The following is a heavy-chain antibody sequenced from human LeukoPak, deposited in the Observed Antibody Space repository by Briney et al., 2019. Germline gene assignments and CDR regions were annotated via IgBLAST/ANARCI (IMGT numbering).Heavy chain of an antibody. CDR2: ISYDGSNK. J-gene: IGHJ4*02. Sequence: PGGSLRLSCAASGFTFSNYAMSWVRQAPGKGLEWVAVISYDGSNKYYADSVKGRFTISRDNSKNTLYLQMNSLRAEDTAVYYCAAGIAAAGTLDYWGQGTLVTVSS. CDR3: AAGIAAAGTLDY. D-gene: IGHD6-13*01. CDR1: GFTFSNYA. V-gene: IGHV3-30-3*01.